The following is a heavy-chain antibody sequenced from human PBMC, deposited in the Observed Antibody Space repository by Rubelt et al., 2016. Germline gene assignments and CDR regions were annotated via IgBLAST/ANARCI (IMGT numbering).Heavy chain of an antibody. CDR3: AGLADYYDSSGYYSSDY. J-gene: IGHJ4*02. V-gene: IGHV4-34*01. CDR2: INHSGST. D-gene: IGHD3-22*01. CDR1: GGSFSGYY. Sequence: QVQLQQWGAGLLKPSETLSLTCAVYGGSFSGYYWSWIRQPPGKGLEWIGEINHSGSTNYNPSLSVWFPIAVYPSKIPFLLKLWSLTAADTAVYDVAGLADYYDSSGYYSSDYWGQGTLVTDSS.